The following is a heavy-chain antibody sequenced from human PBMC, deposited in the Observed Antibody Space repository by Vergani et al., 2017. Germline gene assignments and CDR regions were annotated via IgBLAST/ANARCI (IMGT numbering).Heavy chain of an antibody. J-gene: IGHJ4*02. V-gene: IGHV3-48*03. Sequence: EVQLVESGGGLVQPGGSLRLSCAASGFTFSSYEMNWVRQAPGKGLEWVSYISSSGSTIYYADSVKGRFTISRDNAKNSLYLQMNSLRAEDTAVYYCARDDPRACFDYWGQGTLVTVSS. CDR3: ARDDPRACFDY. CDR2: ISSSGSTI. CDR1: GFTFSSYE.